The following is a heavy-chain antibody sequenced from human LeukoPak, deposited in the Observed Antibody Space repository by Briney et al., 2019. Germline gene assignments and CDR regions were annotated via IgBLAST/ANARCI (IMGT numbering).Heavy chain of an antibody. D-gene: IGHD4-17*01. J-gene: IGHJ5*02. CDR2: IYYSGST. V-gene: IGHV4-59*08. Sequence: PSETLSLTCTVSGGSISSYYWSWIRQPPGKGLEWIGYIYYSGSTNYNPSLKSRVTISVDTSKNQFSLKLSSVTAADTAVYYCARRHDYGDYLNWFDPWGQGTLVTVSS. CDR1: GGSISSYY. CDR3: ARRHDYGDYLNWFDP.